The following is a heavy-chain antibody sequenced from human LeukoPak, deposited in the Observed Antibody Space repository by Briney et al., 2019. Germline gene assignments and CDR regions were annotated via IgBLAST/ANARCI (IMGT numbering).Heavy chain of an antibody. CDR1: GFTFSSYA. J-gene: IGHJ4*02. CDR3: ARPYYDFWSGRGEYYFDY. CDR2: ISSNGGST. V-gene: IGHV3-64*01. Sequence: GGSLRLSCAASGFTFSSYAMHWVRQAPGKGLEYVSAISSNGGSTYYANSVKGRFTIPRDNSKNTLYLQMGSLRAEDMAVYYCARPYYDFWSGRGEYYFDYWGQGTLVTVSS. D-gene: IGHD3-3*01.